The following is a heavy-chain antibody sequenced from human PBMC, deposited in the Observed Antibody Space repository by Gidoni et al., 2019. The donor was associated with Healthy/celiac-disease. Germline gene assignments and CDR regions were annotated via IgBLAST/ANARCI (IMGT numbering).Heavy chain of an antibody. Sequence: QVQLVESGGGVVQPGRSLRLSCAAAGFPFSSYAMHWVRQAPGKGLEWVAVISYDGSNKSYADPVKGRFTISRDNSKNTLYLQMNSLRAEDTAVYYCARLYGGYAIDYWGQGTLVTVSS. CDR1: GFPFSSYA. J-gene: IGHJ4*02. V-gene: IGHV3-30*01. CDR3: ARLYGGYAIDY. D-gene: IGHD5-12*01. CDR2: ISYDGSNK.